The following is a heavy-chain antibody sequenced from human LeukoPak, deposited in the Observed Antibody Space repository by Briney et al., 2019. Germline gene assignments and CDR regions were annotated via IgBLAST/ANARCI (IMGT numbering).Heavy chain of an antibody. CDR2: IYYSGST. CDR3: ASLDYCSSTSCFPPVDY. Sequence: SQTLSLTCTVSGGSISSGDYYWGWIRQPPGKGLEWIGSIYYSGSTYYNPSLKSRVTISVDTSKNQFSLKLSSVTAADTAVYYCASLDYCSSTSCFPPVDYWGQGTLVTVSS. J-gene: IGHJ4*02. V-gene: IGHV4-39*01. CDR1: GGSISSGDYY. D-gene: IGHD2-2*01.